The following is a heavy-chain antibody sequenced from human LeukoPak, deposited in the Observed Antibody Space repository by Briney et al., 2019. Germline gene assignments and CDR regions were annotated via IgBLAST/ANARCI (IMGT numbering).Heavy chain of an antibody. V-gene: IGHV3-33*01. J-gene: IGHJ4*02. CDR2: IWYDGTNK. CDR3: ARIGGDRDPFDY. D-gene: IGHD2-21*02. Sequence: GGSLRLSCAASGFTFSSYGMHWVRQAPGKGLEWVAVIWYDGTNKYYRDSVKGRFTISRDNSENTLYLQMNSLRAEDTAVYYCARIGGDRDPFDYWGQGTLVTVSS. CDR1: GFTFSSYG.